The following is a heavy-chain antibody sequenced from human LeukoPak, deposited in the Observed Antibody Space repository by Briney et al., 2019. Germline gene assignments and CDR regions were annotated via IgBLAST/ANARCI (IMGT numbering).Heavy chain of an antibody. CDR1: GYTFTSYA. D-gene: IGHD2-2*01. V-gene: IGHV1-3*01. CDR2: INAGNGNT. J-gene: IGHJ4*02. CDR3: ARGRNQLLGYFDY. Sequence: ASVKVSCKASGYTFTSYAMHWVRQAPGQRLEWMGWINAGNGNTKYSQKFQGRVTITRDISASTAYMELSSLRSEDTAVYYCARGRNQLLGYFDYWGQGTLVTVSS.